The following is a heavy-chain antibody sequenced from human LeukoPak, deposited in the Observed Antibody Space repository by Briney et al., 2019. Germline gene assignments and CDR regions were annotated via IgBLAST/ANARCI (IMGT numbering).Heavy chain of an antibody. CDR2: ISSSSSYI. V-gene: IGHV3-21*01. J-gene: IGHJ5*02. CDR1: GFTFSSYS. CDR3: ARDGPYCSSTSCYAAWFDP. Sequence: PGGSLRLSCAAPGFTFSSYSMNWVRQAPGKGLEWVSSISSSSSYIYYADSVKGRFTISRDNAKNSLYLQMNSLRAEDAAVYYCARDGPYCSSTSCYAAWFDPWGQGTLVTVSS. D-gene: IGHD2-2*01.